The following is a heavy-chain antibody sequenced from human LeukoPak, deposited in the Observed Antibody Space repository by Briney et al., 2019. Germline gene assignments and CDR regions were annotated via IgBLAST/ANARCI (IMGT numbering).Heavy chain of an antibody. D-gene: IGHD3-22*01. CDR3: ARAPPYYYDKGFDP. CDR2: INTNTGNP. V-gene: IGHV7-4-1*02. Sequence: RASVKVSFKASGYTFTSYAMNWVRQAPGKGLEWMGWINTNTGNPTYAQGFTGRFVFSLDTSVSTAYLQISSLKAEDTAVYYCARAPPYYYDKGFDPWGQGTLVTVSS. J-gene: IGHJ5*02. CDR1: GYTFTSYA.